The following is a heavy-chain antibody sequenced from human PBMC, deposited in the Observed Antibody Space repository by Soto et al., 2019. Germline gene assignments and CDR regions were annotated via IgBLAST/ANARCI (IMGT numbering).Heavy chain of an antibody. CDR1: GFTFTKNA. CDR3: ARSAVSLFGGLIGPFDY. CDR2: INAGNGNT. Sequence: QVQLVQSGAEEKRPGASVTLSCKASGFTFTKNAIHWVRQAPGQRPEWMGWINAGNGNTKYLQKFQGRVTIIRDTSATTVNMELTSLRSEDTAVYYCARSAVSLFGGLIGPFDYWGQGTLVTVSS. J-gene: IGHJ4*02. D-gene: IGHD3-16*02. V-gene: IGHV1-3*05.